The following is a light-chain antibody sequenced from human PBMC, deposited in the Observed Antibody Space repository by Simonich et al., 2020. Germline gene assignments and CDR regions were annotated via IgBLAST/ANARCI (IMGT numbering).Light chain of an antibody. CDR1: PSISSW. V-gene: IGKV1-5*03. CDR3: QQYNSYPWT. CDR2: KAS. Sequence: DIQMTQSPSTLSASVGDRVTITCRASPSISSWLAWYQQKPGKAPKLLIYKASSLESGVPSMFSGSGSVTEFTLTISSLQPDDFATYYCQQYNSYPWTFGQGTKVEIK. J-gene: IGKJ1*01.